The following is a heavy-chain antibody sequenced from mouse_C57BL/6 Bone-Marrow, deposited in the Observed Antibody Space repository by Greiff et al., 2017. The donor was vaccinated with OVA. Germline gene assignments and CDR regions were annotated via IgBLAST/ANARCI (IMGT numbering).Heavy chain of an antibody. D-gene: IGHD2-5*01. CDR2: ISYSGST. CDR3: ARKDYSTFWYFDV. Sequence: EVKLMESGPGLAKPSQTLSLTCSVTGYSITSDYWNWIRKFPGNKLEYMGYISYSGSTYYNPSLKSRISITRDTSKNQYYLQLNSVTTEDTATYYCARKDYSTFWYFDVWGTGTTVTVSS. V-gene: IGHV3-8*01. CDR1: GYSITSDY. J-gene: IGHJ1*03.